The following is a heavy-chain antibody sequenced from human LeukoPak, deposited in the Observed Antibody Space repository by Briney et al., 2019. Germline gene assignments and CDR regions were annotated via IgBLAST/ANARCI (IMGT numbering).Heavy chain of an antibody. CDR1: GFTFSSYE. Sequence: PGGSLRLSCAASGFTFSSYEMNWVRQAPGKGLEWVSYISSSGSTIYYADSVRGRFTISRDNAKNSLYLQMNSLRAEDTAVYYCARPGRVQLWFQGLPGYYGMDVWGQGTTVTVSS. D-gene: IGHD5-18*01. V-gene: IGHV3-48*03. CDR2: ISSSGSTI. CDR3: ARPGRVQLWFQGLPGYYGMDV. J-gene: IGHJ6*02.